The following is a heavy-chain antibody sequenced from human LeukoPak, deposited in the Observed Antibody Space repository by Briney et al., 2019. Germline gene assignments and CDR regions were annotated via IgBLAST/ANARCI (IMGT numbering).Heavy chain of an antibody. D-gene: IGHD3-10*01. Sequence: SETLSLTCTVSGGSISSYYWSWIRQPAGKGLVWIGRIYTSGSTNYNPSLKSRVTMSVDTSKNQFSLKLSSVTAADTAVYYCARDLGVRGASPFDYWGQGTLVTVSS. CDR1: GGSISSYY. CDR2: IYTSGST. V-gene: IGHV4-4*07. CDR3: ARDLGVRGASPFDY. J-gene: IGHJ4*02.